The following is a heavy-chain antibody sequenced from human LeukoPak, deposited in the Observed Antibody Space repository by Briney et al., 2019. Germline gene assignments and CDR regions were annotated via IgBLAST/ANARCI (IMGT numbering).Heavy chain of an antibody. Sequence: GGSLRLSCSASGFVFSIYTMYWVRQAPGKGPEYVLTISGSGNGFSIYYADSVKGRFTISRDDSKSILYLQMNGLRSEDTAVYYCVKDFGRVRGTPDSWGQGTLVTVSS. CDR1: GFVFSIYT. CDR3: VKDFGRVRGTPDS. D-gene: IGHD3-16*01. J-gene: IGHJ4*02. V-gene: IGHV3-64D*06. CDR2: ISGSGNGFSI.